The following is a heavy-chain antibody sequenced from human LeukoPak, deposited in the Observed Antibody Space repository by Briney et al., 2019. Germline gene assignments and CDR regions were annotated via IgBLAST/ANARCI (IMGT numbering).Heavy chain of an antibody. CDR1: GFTFSSYG. D-gene: IGHD6-19*01. Sequence: GGSLRLSCAASGFTFSSYGMHWVRQAPGKGLEWVAVISYDGSNKYYADSVKGRFTISRDNSKNTLYLQMNSLRAEDTAVYYCAKDINYLDIAVAGTLVDYWGQGTLVTVSS. V-gene: IGHV3-30*18. CDR3: AKDINYLDIAVAGTLVDY. CDR2: ISYDGSNK. J-gene: IGHJ4*02.